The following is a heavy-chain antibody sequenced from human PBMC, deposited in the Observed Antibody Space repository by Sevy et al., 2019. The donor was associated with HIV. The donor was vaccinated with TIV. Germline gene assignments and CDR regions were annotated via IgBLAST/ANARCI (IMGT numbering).Heavy chain of an antibody. CDR1: GFTFRSYA. CDR2: ISGSGGST. J-gene: IGHJ4*02. D-gene: IGHD3-16*01. Sequence: GGSLRLSCAASGFTFRSYAMSWVRQAPGKGLEWVAVISGSGGSTFDADSEKGGFTISRDNSKSTLELEMHSLRAEGMAVYYCAKDLTFEGDHFDYWGQGILVTVSS. V-gene: IGHV3-23*01. CDR3: AKDLTFEGDHFDY.